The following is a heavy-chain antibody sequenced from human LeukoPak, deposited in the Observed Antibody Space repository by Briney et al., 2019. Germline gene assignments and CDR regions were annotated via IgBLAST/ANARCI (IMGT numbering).Heavy chain of an antibody. J-gene: IGHJ4*02. CDR3: ASDYYGSGSYYDY. CDR1: GFTFSSYW. D-gene: IGHD3-10*01. V-gene: IGHV3-7*03. CDR2: IRQDGSEK. Sequence: GGSLRLSCAASGFTFSSYWMSWVRQAPGKGLEWVANIRQDGSEKYYVDSVKGRFTISRDNAKNSLYLQVNSLRAEDTAVYYCASDYYGSGSYYDYWGQGTLVTVSS.